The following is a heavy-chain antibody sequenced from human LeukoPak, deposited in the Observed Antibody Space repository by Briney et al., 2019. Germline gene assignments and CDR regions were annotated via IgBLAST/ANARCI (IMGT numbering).Heavy chain of an antibody. V-gene: IGHV1-46*01. CDR3: ARPTSIIPASNVYYYYAMDV. CDR2: INPSGGTT. J-gene: IGHJ6*02. Sequence: GASVKVSCKASGYTFTNYYMHWVRHAPGQRLEWMGIINPSGGTTTYAHKFQDRVTMTRDTSTSTVYMEVSSLRPEDTAVYYCARPTSIIPASNVYYYYAMDVWGQGTTVTVSS. CDR1: GYTFTNYY. D-gene: IGHD2-2*01.